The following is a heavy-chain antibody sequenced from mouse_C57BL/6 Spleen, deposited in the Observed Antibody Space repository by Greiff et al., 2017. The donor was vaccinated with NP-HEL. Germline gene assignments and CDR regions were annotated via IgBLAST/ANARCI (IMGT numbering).Heavy chain of an antibody. CDR3: ARSRGYDYDGWFAY. V-gene: IGHV8-12*01. Sequence: QVTLKESGPGILQSSQTLSLTCSFSGFSLSTSGMGVSWIRQPSGKGLEWLAHIYWDDDKRYNPSLKSRLTISKDTSRNQVFLKITSVDTADTATYYCARSRGYDYDGWFAYWGQGTLVTVSA. J-gene: IGHJ3*01. CDR2: IYWDDDK. D-gene: IGHD2-4*01. CDR1: GFSLSTSGMG.